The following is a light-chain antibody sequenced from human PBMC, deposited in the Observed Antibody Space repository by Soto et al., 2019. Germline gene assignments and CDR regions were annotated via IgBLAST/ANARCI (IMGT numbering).Light chain of an antibody. CDR2: RNN. CDR3: AAWDYSLSGVV. V-gene: IGLV1-47*01. J-gene: IGLJ2*01. Sequence: QSVLTQPPSASGTPGRRVTISCSGSSSNIGSNYVFWYQHLPGAAPKLLIYRNNKRHSGVPDRFSASKSGTAAALAISALRSEDETDYYCAAWDYSLSGVVFGGGTKLTVL. CDR1: SSNIGSNY.